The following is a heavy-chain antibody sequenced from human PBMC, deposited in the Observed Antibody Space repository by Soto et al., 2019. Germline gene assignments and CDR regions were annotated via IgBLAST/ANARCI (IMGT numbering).Heavy chain of an antibody. V-gene: IGHV4-31*03. Sequence: PSETLSLTCTVSCGSISSGGYYWSWIRQHPGKGLEWIGYIYDSGSTYYNPSLKSRVTISIDTSKNQFSLKLSSVTAADTAVYYCAREACSTTSCYHDWGQGTTVTVSS. D-gene: IGHD2-2*01. J-gene: IGHJ6*02. CDR1: CGSISSGGYY. CDR2: IYDSGST. CDR3: AREACSTTSCYHD.